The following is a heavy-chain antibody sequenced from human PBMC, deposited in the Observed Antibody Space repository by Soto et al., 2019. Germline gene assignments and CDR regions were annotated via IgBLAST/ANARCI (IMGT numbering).Heavy chain of an antibody. V-gene: IGHV1-18*01. J-gene: IGHJ5*02. CDR3: ARDGVPYCSSGTCYSPDRNWFDP. CDR1: GYTFNNYG. CDR2: ISAYNGDR. D-gene: IGHD2-15*01. Sequence: QVQLVQSGAEVKKPGASVKVSCKASGYTFNNYGINWVQQAPGQGLEWMGWISAYNGDRKYAQKFQGRVTMTTDTSTSTAYIELRRLRFDDTAVYYCARDGVPYCSSGTCYSPDRNWFDPWGQGTLVTVSS.